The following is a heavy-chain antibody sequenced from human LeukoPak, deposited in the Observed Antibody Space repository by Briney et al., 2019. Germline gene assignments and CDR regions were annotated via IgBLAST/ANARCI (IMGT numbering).Heavy chain of an antibody. Sequence: GGSLRLSCAASGFTFSSYAMHWVRQAPGKGLEWVAVISYDGSNKYYADSVKGRFTISRDNSKNTLYLQMNSLRAEDTAVYYCARENRDSNGWSWGQGTLVTVSS. CDR1: GFTFSSYA. CDR2: ISYDGSNK. J-gene: IGHJ1*01. D-gene: IGHD6-19*01. CDR3: ARENRDSNGWS. V-gene: IGHV3-30-3*01.